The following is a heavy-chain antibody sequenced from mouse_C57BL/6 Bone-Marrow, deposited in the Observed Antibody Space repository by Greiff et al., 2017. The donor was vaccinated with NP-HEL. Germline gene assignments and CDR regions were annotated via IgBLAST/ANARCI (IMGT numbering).Heavy chain of an antibody. D-gene: IGHD1-1*01. CDR3: ARSGVYYYGSSYVNWYFDV. CDR2: INPSSGYT. V-gene: IGHV1-4*01. CDR1: GYTFTSYT. Sequence: VQRVESGAELARPGASVKMSCKASGYTFTSYTMHWVKQRPGQGLEWIGYINPSSGYTKYNQKFKDKATLTADKSSSTAYMQLSSLTSEDSAVYYCARSGVYYYGSSYVNWYFDVWGTGTTVTVSS. J-gene: IGHJ1*03.